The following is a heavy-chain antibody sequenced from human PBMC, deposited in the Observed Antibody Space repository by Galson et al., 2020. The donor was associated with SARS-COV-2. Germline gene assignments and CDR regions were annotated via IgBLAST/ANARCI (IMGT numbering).Heavy chain of an antibody. V-gene: IGHV4-39*01. CDR2: IYYSGST. CDR3: ARQPQSGTDHFDF. CDR1: GGSISSTDYY. D-gene: IGHD1-1*01. Sequence: SETLSLTCTVSGGSISSTDYYWGWIRQPPGKGLEWIGCIYYSGSTYYNPSLKSRVTISVDTSKNQFSLKLSSVTAADTSVYYCARQPQSGTDHFDFWGQGTLVTVSS. J-gene: IGHJ4*02.